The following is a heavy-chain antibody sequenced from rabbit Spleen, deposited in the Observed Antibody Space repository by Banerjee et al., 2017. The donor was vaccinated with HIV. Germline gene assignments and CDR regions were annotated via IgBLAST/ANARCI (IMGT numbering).Heavy chain of an antibody. CDR3: ARDTGSSFSSYGMDL. V-gene: IGHV1S40*01. D-gene: IGHD8-1*01. Sequence: QSLEESGGDLVKPGASLTLTCTASGFSVSGSYWICWVRQAPGKGLELIACIYTGSSGNTYYASWAKGRFTISKTSSTTVTLQMTSLTVADTATYFCARDTGSSFSSYGMDLWGPGTLVTVS. CDR2: IYTGSSGNT. J-gene: IGHJ6*01. CDR1: GFSVSGSYW.